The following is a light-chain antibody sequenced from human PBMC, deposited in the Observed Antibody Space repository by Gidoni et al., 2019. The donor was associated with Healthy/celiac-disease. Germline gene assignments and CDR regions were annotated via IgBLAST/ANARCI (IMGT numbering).Light chain of an antibody. Sequence: DIQTTQSPSSLSASVGDRVTITCRASQSISSYLNWYQQKPGKAPKLLIYAASSLQSGVPSRFSGSGSGTDFTLTISSLQPEDFATYYCQQSYSNTFGQGTKLEIK. V-gene: IGKV1-39*01. CDR2: AAS. CDR1: QSISSY. CDR3: QQSYSNT. J-gene: IGKJ2*01.